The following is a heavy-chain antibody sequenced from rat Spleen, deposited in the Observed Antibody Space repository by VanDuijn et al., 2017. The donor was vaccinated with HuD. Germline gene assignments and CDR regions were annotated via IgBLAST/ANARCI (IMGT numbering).Heavy chain of an antibody. CDR3: ARAWYYGCYIMDA. D-gene: IGHD1-7*01. Sequence: EVQLVESGGGLVRPGRSLKLSCAASGFTFSNHDMAWVRQAPTKGLEWLASISPSGDSTYYRDSVNGRLTVSRDAAKRILYLQLDSLRSEDTAHYFCARAWYYGCYIMDAWGEGASVTVSS. J-gene: IGHJ4*01. CDR2: ISPSGDST. CDR1: GFTFSNHD. V-gene: IGHV5-25*01.